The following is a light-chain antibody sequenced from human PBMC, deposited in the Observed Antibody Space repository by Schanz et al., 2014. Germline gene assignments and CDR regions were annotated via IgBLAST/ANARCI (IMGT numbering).Light chain of an antibody. CDR3: QTWGSGIRV. Sequence: QLVLTQSPSASAPLGASVKLTCTLSSGHSSNAVSWHQQQPEKGPRFLMILYSDGRHSRGDGTPDRFSGSSSGTERYLTISSLQSEDEAEYFCQTWGSGIRVFGGGTKLTVL. J-gene: IGLJ2*01. CDR2: LYSDGRH. V-gene: IGLV4-69*01. CDR1: SGHSSNA.